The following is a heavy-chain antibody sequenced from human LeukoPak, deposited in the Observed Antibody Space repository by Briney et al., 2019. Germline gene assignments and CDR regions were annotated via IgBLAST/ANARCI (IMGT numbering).Heavy chain of an antibody. J-gene: IGHJ4*02. CDR1: GYTFTSYG. D-gene: IGHD6-19*01. CDR3: ARDRGVSRHIAVVGLPAGY. V-gene: IGHV1-18*01. CDR2: INAYNGNT. Sequence: ASVKVSCKASGYTFTSYGIRWVRQAPGQGLEWMGWINAYNGNTNYAQKLQGRVTMTTDTSTSTAYMELRSLRSDDTAVYYCARDRGVSRHIAVVGLPAGYWGQGTLVTVSS.